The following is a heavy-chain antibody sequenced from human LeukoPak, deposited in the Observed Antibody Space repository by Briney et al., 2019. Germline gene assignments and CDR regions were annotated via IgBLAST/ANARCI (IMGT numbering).Heavy chain of an antibody. Sequence: PSETLSLTCTVSGGSISSSSYYWGWIRQPPGKGLEWIGSIYYSGSTYYDPSLKSRVTISVDTSKNQFSLKLSSVTAADTAVYYCARDPSQVAGPFQHWGQGTLVTVSS. CDR1: GGSISSSSYY. CDR2: IYYSGST. V-gene: IGHV4-39*07. J-gene: IGHJ1*01. D-gene: IGHD6-19*01. CDR3: ARDPSQVAGPFQH.